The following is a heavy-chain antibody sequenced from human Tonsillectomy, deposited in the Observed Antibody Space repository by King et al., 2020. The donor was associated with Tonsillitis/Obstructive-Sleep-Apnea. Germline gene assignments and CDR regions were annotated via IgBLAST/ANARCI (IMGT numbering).Heavy chain of an antibody. CDR3: ARENLEAAAGFYMDV. Sequence: VQLVESGGGLVQPGGSLRLSCAASGFTFSNYEMNWVRQAPGKGLEWVSYISSSGSTIYYADSVKGRFTISRDNAKNSLYLQMNSLRAEDTAVYYCARENLEAAAGFYMDVWGKGTTVTVSS. V-gene: IGHV3-48*03. J-gene: IGHJ6*03. CDR2: ISSSGSTI. CDR1: GFTFSNYE. D-gene: IGHD6-13*01.